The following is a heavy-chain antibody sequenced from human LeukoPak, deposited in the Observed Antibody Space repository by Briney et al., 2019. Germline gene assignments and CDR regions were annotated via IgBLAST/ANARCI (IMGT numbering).Heavy chain of an antibody. CDR3: ARDWKGIDY. CDR2: ISSSGSTI. D-gene: IGHD1-1*01. Sequence: GGSLRLSCAASGFTFSSYEMNWVRQAPGKGLEWVSYISSSGSTIYYADSVKGRFTISRDNAKSSLYLQMNSLRAEDTAVYYCARDWKGIDYWGQGTLVTVSS. CDR1: GFTFSSYE. V-gene: IGHV3-48*03. J-gene: IGHJ4*02.